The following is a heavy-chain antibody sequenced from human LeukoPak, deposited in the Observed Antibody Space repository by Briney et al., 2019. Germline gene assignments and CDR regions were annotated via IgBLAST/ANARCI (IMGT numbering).Heavy chain of an antibody. D-gene: IGHD2-21*02. J-gene: IGHJ4*02. CDR1: GYTFTSYA. CDR2: INAGNSNT. CDR3: ARDRRGCGGDCYSPDFDY. Sequence: ASVKVSCKASGYTFTSYAMHWVRQAPGQRLEWMGWINAGNSNTKYSQKFQGRVTITRDTSASTAYMELSSLRSEDTAVYYCARDRRGCGGDCYSPDFDYWGQGTLVTVSS. V-gene: IGHV1-3*01.